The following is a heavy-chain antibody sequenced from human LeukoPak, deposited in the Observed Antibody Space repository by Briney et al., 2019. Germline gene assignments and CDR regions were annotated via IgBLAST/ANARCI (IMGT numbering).Heavy chain of an antibody. CDR2: INPSSGGT. CDR1: GYTFTTYG. J-gene: IGHJ4*02. D-gene: IGHD6-13*01. V-gene: IGHV1-2*06. CDR3: ARDLGSSWYFDY. Sequence: ASVKVSCKTSGYTFTTYGISWVRQAPGQGLEWMGRINPSSGGTNYAQKFQGRVTMTRDTSISTAYMELSRLRSDDTAVYYCARDLGSSWYFDYWGQGTLVTVSS.